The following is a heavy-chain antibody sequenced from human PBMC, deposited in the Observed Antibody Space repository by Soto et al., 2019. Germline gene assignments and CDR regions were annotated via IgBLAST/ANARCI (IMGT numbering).Heavy chain of an antibody. Sequence: GGSLRLSCAASGFTFSSYAMHWVRQAPGKGLEWVAVISYDGSNKYYADSVKGRFTISRDNSKNTLYLQMNSLRAEDTAVYCCARAKRAVAGLDYFDYWGQGTLVT. D-gene: IGHD6-19*01. J-gene: IGHJ4*02. CDR1: GFTFSSYA. CDR3: ARAKRAVAGLDYFDY. V-gene: IGHV3-30-3*01. CDR2: ISYDGSNK.